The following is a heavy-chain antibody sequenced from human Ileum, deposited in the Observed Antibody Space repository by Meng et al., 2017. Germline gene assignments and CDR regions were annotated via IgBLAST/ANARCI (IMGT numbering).Heavy chain of an antibody. V-gene: IGHV4-4*02. CDR3: ARANYVRDFEL. J-gene: IGHJ2*01. D-gene: IGHD3-10*02. Sequence: VCGQGTVNTADGLSLHCGVSVGFIGSNDWGTWTRQPAGQGLEWIGEVYQSGSTHYHPALQSRVPISIDKSKDRFSLSLNSVTAADKAIYYCARANYVRDFELWGRGTLVTVSS. CDR1: VGFIGSNDW. CDR2: VYQSGST.